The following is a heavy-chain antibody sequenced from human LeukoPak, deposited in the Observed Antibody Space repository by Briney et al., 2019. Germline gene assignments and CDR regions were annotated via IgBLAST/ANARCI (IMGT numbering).Heavy chain of an antibody. CDR2: ISGSGGST. J-gene: IGHJ3*02. CDR3: AKVGSAGITMIVVVRTVRGAFDI. V-gene: IGHV3-23*01. Sequence: GGSLRLSCAASGFTFSDCAMSWVRQAPGKGLEWVSAISGSGGSTYYADSVKGRFTISRDNSKNTLYLQMNSLRAEDTAVYYCAKVGSAGITMIVVVRTVRGAFDIWGQGTMVTVSS. CDR1: GFTFSDCA. D-gene: IGHD3-22*01.